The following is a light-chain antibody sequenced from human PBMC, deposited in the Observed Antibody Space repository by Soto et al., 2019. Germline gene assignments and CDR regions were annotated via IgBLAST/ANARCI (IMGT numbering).Light chain of an antibody. J-gene: IGLJ1*01. CDR1: SSDVGGYNY. CDR2: EVS. V-gene: IGLV2-14*01. Sequence: QSALTQPASVSGSPGQSITISCTGTSSDVGGYNYVSWYQQHPGKAPKLIIYEVSNRPSGVSNRFSGSKSGNTASLTISGLQAEHDADYYCNSYTSKSTGVFATGTKLTVL. CDR3: NSYTSKSTGV.